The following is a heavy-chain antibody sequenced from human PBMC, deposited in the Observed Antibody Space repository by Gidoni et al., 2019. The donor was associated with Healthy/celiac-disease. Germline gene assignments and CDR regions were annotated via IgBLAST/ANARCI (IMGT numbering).Heavy chain of an antibody. CDR2: INHSGST. CDR3: ARWQGYYDAFDI. D-gene: IGHD3-22*01. V-gene: IGHV4-34*01. J-gene: IGHJ3*02. Sequence: HVQLQHWGAGLLKPSETLSLTCAVYVGSFSGYYWSWIRQPPGKGLEWIGEINHSGSTNYNPSLKSRVTISVDTSKNQFSMKMRSVTAADTAVYYCARWQGYYDAFDIWGQGTMVTVSS. CDR1: VGSFSGYY.